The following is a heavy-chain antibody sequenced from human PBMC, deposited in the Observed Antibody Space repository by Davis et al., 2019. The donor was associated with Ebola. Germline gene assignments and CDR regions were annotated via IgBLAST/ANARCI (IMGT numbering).Heavy chain of an antibody. CDR2: ISFSGYTI. J-gene: IGHJ4*02. CDR3: VRDGYIGLGAYTGGPFDY. V-gene: IGHV3-48*04. Sequence: GALRLSCAASGFIFSSYVMSWVRQAPGKGLEWVSFISFSGYTIYYADSVKGRFTISRDNAKSSLDLQMNSLRAEDTAMYYCVRDGYIGLGAYTGGPFDYWGQGTLVTVSS. D-gene: IGHD6-13*01. CDR1: GFIFSSYV.